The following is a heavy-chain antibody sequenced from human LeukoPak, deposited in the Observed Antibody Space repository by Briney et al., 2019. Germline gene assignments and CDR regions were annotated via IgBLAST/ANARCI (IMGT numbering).Heavy chain of an antibody. V-gene: IGHV3-30-3*01. CDR2: ISYDGSNK. D-gene: IGHD3-22*01. J-gene: IGHJ1*01. Sequence: GGSLRLSCAASGFTLSSYAMHWVRQAPGKGLEWVAVISYDGSNKYYADSVKGRFTISRDNSKNTLYLQMNSLRAEDTAVYYCAKDRFGRYHDTHWGQGTLVTVSS. CDR1: GFTLSSYA. CDR3: AKDRFGRYHDTH.